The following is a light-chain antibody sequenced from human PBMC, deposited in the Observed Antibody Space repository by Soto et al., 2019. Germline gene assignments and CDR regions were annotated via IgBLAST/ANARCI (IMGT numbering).Light chain of an antibody. J-gene: IGKJ4*01. Sequence: EIVMTQSPATLSVSPGERATLSCGASLSVSSNLAWYQQKPCQAPRLLIYGASTRATALPGRVSGSGSGTEFALNISCLQSAECGGYYCQQYNIWSLTFGGGTNVDIK. CDR3: QQYNIWSLT. V-gene: IGKV3-15*01. CDR2: GAS. CDR1: LSVSSN.